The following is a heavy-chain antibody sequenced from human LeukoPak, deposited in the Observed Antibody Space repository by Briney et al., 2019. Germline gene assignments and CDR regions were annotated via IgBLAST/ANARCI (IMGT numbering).Heavy chain of an antibody. CDR1: GFTFSSYS. Sequence: GGSLRLSCAASGFTFSSYSMNWVRQAPGKGLEWVSSISSSSSYIYYADSVKGRFTISRDNAKNSLYLQMNSLRAEDTAVYYCASQRFMDAFDTWGQGTMVTVSS. CDR3: ASQRFMDAFDT. J-gene: IGHJ3*02. CDR2: ISSSSSYI. V-gene: IGHV3-21*01. D-gene: IGHD3-10*01.